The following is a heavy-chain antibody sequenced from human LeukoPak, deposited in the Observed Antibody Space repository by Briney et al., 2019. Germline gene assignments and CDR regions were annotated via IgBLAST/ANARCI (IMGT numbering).Heavy chain of an antibody. CDR1: GFTFSSYA. J-gene: IGHJ4*02. Sequence: GGSLRLSCAASGFTFSSYAMHWVRQAPGKGLEWVAVISYDGSNKYYADSVKGRFTISRDNSKNTLYLQMNSLRAEDTAVYYCAKDRGYSRIPDYWGQGTLVTVSS. D-gene: IGHD5-18*01. CDR3: AKDRGYSRIPDY. V-gene: IGHV3-30*04. CDR2: ISYDGSNK.